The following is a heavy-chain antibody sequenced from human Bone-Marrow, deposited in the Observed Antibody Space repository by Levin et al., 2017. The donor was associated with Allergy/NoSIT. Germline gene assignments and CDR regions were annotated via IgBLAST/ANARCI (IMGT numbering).Heavy chain of an antibody. J-gene: IGHJ6*02. D-gene: IGHD2-15*01. Sequence: ASVNVSCKASGYTFADHFLLWVRQAPGQGLEYMGRVNPNSGGTQYTQKFQDRVTLTRDTSSNTAYMELTGLTSDDTAMYFCAINPITRECSGGSCRDYYNGMDVWGQGTTVIVSS. CDR3: AINPITRECSGGSCRDYYNGMDV. CDR2: VNPNSGGT. CDR1: GYTFADHF. V-gene: IGHV1-2*06.